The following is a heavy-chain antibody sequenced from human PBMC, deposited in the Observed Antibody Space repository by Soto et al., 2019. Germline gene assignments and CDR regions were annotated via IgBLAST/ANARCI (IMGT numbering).Heavy chain of an antibody. J-gene: IGHJ6*03. CDR1: GGSISSGGYY. CDR2: IYYSGST. Sequence: PSETLSLTYTVSGGSISSGGYYWSWIRQHPGKGLEWIGYIYYSGSTYYNPSLKSRVTISVDTSKNQFSLKLSSVTAADTAVYYCARDGGNYDILTGLPYYMDVWGKGTTVTVSS. CDR3: ARDGGNYDILTGLPYYMDV. V-gene: IGHV4-31*03. D-gene: IGHD3-9*01.